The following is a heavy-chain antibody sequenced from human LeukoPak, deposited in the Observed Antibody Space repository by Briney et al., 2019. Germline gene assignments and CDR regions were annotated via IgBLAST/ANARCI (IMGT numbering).Heavy chain of an antibody. V-gene: IGHV3-69-1*01. J-gene: IGHJ3*02. Sequence: GGSLRLSCAASGSTFSNYYMYWVRRAPGKGLVWVSSISSSSTIYYADSVKGRFTISRDNAKNSLYLQMNSLRDEDTAVYYCARRAGPPFLGAFDIWGQGTMVTVSS. D-gene: IGHD2/OR15-2a*01. CDR1: GSTFSNYY. CDR3: ARRAGPPFLGAFDI. CDR2: ISSSSTI.